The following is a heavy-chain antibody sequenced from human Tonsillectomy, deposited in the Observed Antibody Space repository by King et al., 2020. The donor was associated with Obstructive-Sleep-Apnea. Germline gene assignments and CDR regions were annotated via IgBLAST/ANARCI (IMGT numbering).Heavy chain of an antibody. CDR3: AKDMGFDTGGGFDY. V-gene: IGHV3-9*01. CDR1: GFNLDDYA. J-gene: IGHJ4*02. CDR2: MSWNSGNI. D-gene: IGHD1-26*01. Sequence: QLVQSGGGLVQPGRSLRLSCAASGFNLDDYAMHWVRQVPGKGLEWVSGMSWNSGNIGYADSVKGRFTITRDNAKNSLYLQMNSLRAEDTALYYCAKDMGFDTGGGFDYWGQGALVTVFS.